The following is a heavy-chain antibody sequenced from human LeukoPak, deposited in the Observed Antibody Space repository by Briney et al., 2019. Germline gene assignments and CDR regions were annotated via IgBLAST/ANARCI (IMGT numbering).Heavy chain of an antibody. Sequence: PSETLSLTCSVSGGSISNYHWSWIGQPPGKGLEWIGYLYYTGSTNYNPSLKSRVTISVDTSKNQFSLKLSSVTAADTAVYYCARHIAAAGKFDYWGQGTLVTVSS. J-gene: IGHJ4*02. CDR2: LYYTGST. D-gene: IGHD6-13*01. CDR1: GGSISNYH. V-gene: IGHV4-59*08. CDR3: ARHIAAAGKFDY.